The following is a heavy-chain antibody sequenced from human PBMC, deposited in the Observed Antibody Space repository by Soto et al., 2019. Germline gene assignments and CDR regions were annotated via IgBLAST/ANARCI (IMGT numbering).Heavy chain of an antibody. CDR3: ARRYGGGFDY. Sequence: QVQLLESGPGLVKPSETLSLTCTVSGGSISIYYWSWIRQPPGKGLEWIGYIYSSGSTNYNPHLKSRVTLSVATSKNTFSLKMSSVTAADTAVYYCARRYGGGFDYWGQGTLVTVSS. CDR2: IYSSGST. J-gene: IGHJ4*02. CDR1: GGSISIYY. D-gene: IGHD3-10*01. V-gene: IGHV4-59*08.